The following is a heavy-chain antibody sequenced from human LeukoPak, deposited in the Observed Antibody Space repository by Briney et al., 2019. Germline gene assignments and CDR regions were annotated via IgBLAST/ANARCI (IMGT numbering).Heavy chain of an antibody. CDR1: GGSISSSSYY. CDR3: ARQKSYYDSSSYYYYYYYMDV. J-gene: IGHJ6*03. Sequence: SETLSLTCTVSGGSISSSSYYWGWIRQPPGKGLEWSGSIYYSGSTYYNPSLKSRVTISVDTSKIQFSLRLSSVTAADTAVYYCARQKSYYDSSSYYYYYYYMDVWGKGTTVTVSS. CDR2: IYYSGST. D-gene: IGHD3-22*01. V-gene: IGHV4-39*01.